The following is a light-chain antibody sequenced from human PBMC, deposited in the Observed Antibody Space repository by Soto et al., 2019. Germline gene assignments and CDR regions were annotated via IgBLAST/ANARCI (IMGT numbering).Light chain of an antibody. J-gene: IGKJ1*01. Sequence: EIVMTQSPVTLSVSPGEGATLSCRASQSVSSNLAWYQQKPGQAPRLLIHGASTRATGIPARFSGSGSGTEFTLTISSLQSEDFAVDYCQQYNNWPLWTFGQGTKVEIK. CDR1: QSVSSN. CDR3: QQYNNWPLWT. V-gene: IGKV3-15*01. CDR2: GAS.